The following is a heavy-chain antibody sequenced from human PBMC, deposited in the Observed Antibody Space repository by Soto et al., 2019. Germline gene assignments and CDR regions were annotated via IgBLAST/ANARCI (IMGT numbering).Heavy chain of an antibody. J-gene: IGHJ5*01. V-gene: IGHV4-30-4*01. CDR1: GDSISTVDYF. CDR2: IYKSATT. D-gene: IGHD2-15*01. Sequence: SETLSLTCSVSGDSISTVDYFWAWIRQPPGQALEYIGYIYKSATTYYNPSFESRVAISLDTSKSQFSLNVTSVTAADTAVYFCARGRYCLTGRCFPNWLDSWGQGTLVTVSS. CDR3: ARGRYCLTGRCFPNWLDS.